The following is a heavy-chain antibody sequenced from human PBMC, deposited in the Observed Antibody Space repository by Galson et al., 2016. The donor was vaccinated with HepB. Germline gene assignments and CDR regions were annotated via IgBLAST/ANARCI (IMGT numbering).Heavy chain of an antibody. CDR3: ARDQSAAARNGGMDV. J-gene: IGHJ6*04. CDR1: GFTFSSSE. CDR2: INHISSHI. Sequence: SLRLSCAASGFTFSSSEMNWVRQAPGRGLEWVSYINHISSHIYYAAAVRGRFTVSRDNAKNSLFLEMNSLTAEDTALYFCARDQSAAARNGGMDVWGAGTMVTVSS. D-gene: IGHD6-13*01. V-gene: IGHV3-48*03.